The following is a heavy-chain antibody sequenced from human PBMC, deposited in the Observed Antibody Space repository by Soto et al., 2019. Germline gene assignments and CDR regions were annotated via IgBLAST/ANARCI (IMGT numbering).Heavy chain of an antibody. D-gene: IGHD3-9*01. V-gene: IGHV2-5*02. J-gene: IGHJ4*02. CDR1: GFSLSTSGVG. CDR2: IYWDDGK. CDR3: AHSPAYDISTGYYPFDY. Sequence: ASGPTLVNPTQTLTLTCTFSGFSLSTSGVGVAWIRQPPGKALEWLALIYWDDGKRYSPSLKTRLNITKDTSKNQVVLTLTNVDPVDTATYYCAHSPAYDISTGYYPFDYWGQGSLVTVSS.